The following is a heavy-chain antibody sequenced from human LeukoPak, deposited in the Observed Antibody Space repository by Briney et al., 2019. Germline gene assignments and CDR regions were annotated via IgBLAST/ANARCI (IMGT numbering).Heavy chain of an antibody. Sequence: PSETLSLTCTVSGGSISSYYWSWIRQPPGKGLEWIGYIYYSGSTNYNPSLKSRVTISVDTSKSQFSLKLSSVTAADTAVYYCARVHDYGDYEDYWGQGTLVTVSS. D-gene: IGHD4-17*01. CDR1: GGSISSYY. CDR3: ARVHDYGDYEDY. CDR2: IYYSGST. V-gene: IGHV4-59*12. J-gene: IGHJ4*02.